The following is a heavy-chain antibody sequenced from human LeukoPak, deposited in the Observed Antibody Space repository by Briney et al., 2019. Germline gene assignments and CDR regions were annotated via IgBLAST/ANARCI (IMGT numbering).Heavy chain of an antibody. J-gene: IGHJ4*02. CDR2: TYYSGNT. V-gene: IGHV4-59*08. CDR1: GGSISNHY. Sequence: SETLSLTCTVSGGSISNHYWTWIRQPPGRGLEWIGYTYYSGNTNYDPSLKSRVTISVDTSKNQFSLKLSSVTAADTAVYYCARADTDFWSGYFLFDYWGQGTLVTVSS. CDR3: ARADTDFWSGYFLFDY. D-gene: IGHD3-3*01.